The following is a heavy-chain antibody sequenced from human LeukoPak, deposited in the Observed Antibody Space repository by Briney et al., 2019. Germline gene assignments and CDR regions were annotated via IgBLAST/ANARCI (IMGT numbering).Heavy chain of an antibody. CDR2: IYSSGST. CDR3: VKSGGYGLIDY. J-gene: IGHJ4*02. D-gene: IGHD1-26*01. V-gene: IGHV4-59*04. Sequence: GSLRLSCAASGFPLSSYAMSWIRQPPGKGLEWIGNIYSSGSTYYNASLQSRVTISIDTSKNQFSLRLSSVTAADTAMYYCVKSGGYGLIDYWGQGTRVTVSS. CDR1: GFPLSSYA.